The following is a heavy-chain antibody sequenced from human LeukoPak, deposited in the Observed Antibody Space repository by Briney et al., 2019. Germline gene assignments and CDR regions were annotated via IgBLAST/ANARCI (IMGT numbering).Heavy chain of an antibody. Sequence: PSETLSLTCAVYGGSFSGYYWSWIRQPPGKGLEWIGEINHSGSTNYNPSLKSLVTISVDTSKNQFSLKLSSVTAADTAVYYCARGPAAQGFDYWGQGTLVTVSS. D-gene: IGHD6-13*01. J-gene: IGHJ4*02. V-gene: IGHV4-34*01. CDR2: INHSGST. CDR3: ARGPAAQGFDY. CDR1: GGSFSGYY.